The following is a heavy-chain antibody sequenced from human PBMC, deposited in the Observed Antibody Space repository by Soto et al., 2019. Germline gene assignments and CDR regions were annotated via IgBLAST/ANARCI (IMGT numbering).Heavy chain of an antibody. Sequence: PGESLKISCKGSGYSFTSYWISWVRQMPGKGLEWMGRIDPSDSYTNYSPSFQGHVTISADKSISTAYLQWSSLKASDTAMYYCARHSRGASSMWLVRAYDYWGQGTLVTVSS. V-gene: IGHV5-10-1*01. CDR3: ARHSRGASSMWLVRAYDY. D-gene: IGHD6-19*01. CDR1: GYSFTSYW. CDR2: IDPSDSYT. J-gene: IGHJ4*02.